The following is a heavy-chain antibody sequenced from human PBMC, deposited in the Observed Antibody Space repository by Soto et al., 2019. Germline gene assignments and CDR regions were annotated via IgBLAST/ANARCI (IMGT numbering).Heavy chain of an antibody. Sequence: QVQLQQWGAGLLKPSETLSLTCAVYGGSFSGYYWSWIRQPPGKGLEWIGEINHSGSTNYNPSLKSRVTISVDTSKNQFSLKLSSVTAADTAVYYCARVGPVLSGGLGYWGQGTLVTVSS. V-gene: IGHV4-34*01. J-gene: IGHJ4*02. CDR3: ARVGPVLSGGLGY. CDR2: INHSGST. CDR1: GGSFSGYY. D-gene: IGHD2-8*02.